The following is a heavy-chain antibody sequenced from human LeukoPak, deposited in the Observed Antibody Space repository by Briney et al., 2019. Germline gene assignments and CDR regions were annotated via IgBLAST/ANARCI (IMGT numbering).Heavy chain of an antibody. CDR2: IYHSGST. CDR3: ARAEIAARPGPNWSDP. V-gene: IGHV4-38-2*01. Sequence: SETLSLTCAVSGYSISSGYYWGWIRQPPGKGLEWIGSIYHSGSTYYNPSLKSRFTISVDTSKNQFSLKLSSVTAADTAVYYCARAEIAARPGPNWSDPWGQGTLVTVSS. CDR1: GYSISSGYY. D-gene: IGHD6-6*01. J-gene: IGHJ5*02.